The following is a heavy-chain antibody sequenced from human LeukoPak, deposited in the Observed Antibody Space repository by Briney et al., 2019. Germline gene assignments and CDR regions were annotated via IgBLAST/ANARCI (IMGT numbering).Heavy chain of an antibody. CDR1: GFTFSNYY. V-gene: IGHV3-7*03. J-gene: IGHJ4*02. CDR3: ASGNNDWSL. CDR2: INLGGSGK. Sequence: GGSLRLSCAASGFTFSNYYMSWVRQAPGKGLEWVANINLGGSGKYYVDSVKGRFTISRDNAKNSLYLQMNSLRTEDTAVYYCASGNNDWSLGGQGTLVTVSS. D-gene: IGHD3-9*01.